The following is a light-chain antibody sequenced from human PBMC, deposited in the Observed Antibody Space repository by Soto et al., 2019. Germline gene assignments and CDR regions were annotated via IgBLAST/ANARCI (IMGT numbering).Light chain of an antibody. J-gene: IGLJ2*01. V-gene: IGLV1-44*01. CDR2: SNN. Sequence: QAVVTQPPSASGTPGQRVTISCSGSSSNIGRNTVNWYQQLPGTAPKLLIYSNNQRPSGVPDRFSGSRSGTSASLAISGLQSEDEADYYCAAWDDSLDGPLFGGGTKLTVL. CDR1: SSNIGRNT. CDR3: AAWDDSLDGPL.